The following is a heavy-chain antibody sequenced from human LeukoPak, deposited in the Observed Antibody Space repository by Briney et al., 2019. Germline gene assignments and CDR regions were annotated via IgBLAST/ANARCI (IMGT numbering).Heavy chain of an antibody. CDR3: ASVIQLWPNEQHFDY. Sequence: ASVKVSCKASGYTFTSYDFNWLRQATGQGPEWMGWMNPNSGATGYAQKFQGRVTMTRSASINTAYMELTNLRSEDTAVYYCASVIQLWPNEQHFDYWGQGTLVTVSS. CDR2: MNPNSGAT. CDR1: GYTFTSYD. D-gene: IGHD5-18*01. V-gene: IGHV1-8*01. J-gene: IGHJ4*02.